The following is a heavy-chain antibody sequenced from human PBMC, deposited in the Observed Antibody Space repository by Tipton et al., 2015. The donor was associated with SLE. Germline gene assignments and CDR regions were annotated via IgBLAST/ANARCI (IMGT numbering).Heavy chain of an antibody. CDR1: GASISSYY. CDR2: IYYSGSS. D-gene: IGHD3-22*01. CDR3: ARGGDYYDSSGYYFVAYFDY. J-gene: IGHJ4*02. Sequence: TLSLTCSVSGASISSYYWSWIRQPPGKGLEWIGYIYYSGSSNYNPSLKSRVTISLDTSKNQFSLKLTSVTAADTAVYYCARGGDYYDSSGYYFVAYFDYWGQGTLVTVSS. V-gene: IGHV4-59*12.